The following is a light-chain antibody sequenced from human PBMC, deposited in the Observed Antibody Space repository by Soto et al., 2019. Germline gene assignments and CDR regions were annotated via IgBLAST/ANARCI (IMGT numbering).Light chain of an antibody. CDR2: DAS. CDR3: QQRSNWPRT. J-gene: IGKJ1*01. V-gene: IGKV3-11*01. Sequence: EIVLTQSPATLSLSPGERATLSCRASQSVSSYLAWYQQKPGQAPRLLIYDASNRATGIPARFSGSGSGPDFTLTISRREAEDFEVYYCQQRSNWPRTFGQGTKVEIK. CDR1: QSVSSY.